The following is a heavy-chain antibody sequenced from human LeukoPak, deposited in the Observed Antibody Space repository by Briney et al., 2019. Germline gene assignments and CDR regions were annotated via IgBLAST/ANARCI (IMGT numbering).Heavy chain of an antibody. Sequence: GESLKISCKGSGYSFTSYWIGWVRQAPGKGLEWVAFIRYDGSNKYYADSVKGRFTISRDNSKNTLYLQMNSLRAEDTAVYYCAKESLEDIVVVPSWGFDPWGQGTLVTVSS. V-gene: IGHV3-30*02. CDR1: GYSFTSYW. D-gene: IGHD2-2*01. J-gene: IGHJ5*02. CDR2: IRYDGSNK. CDR3: AKESLEDIVVVPSWGFDP.